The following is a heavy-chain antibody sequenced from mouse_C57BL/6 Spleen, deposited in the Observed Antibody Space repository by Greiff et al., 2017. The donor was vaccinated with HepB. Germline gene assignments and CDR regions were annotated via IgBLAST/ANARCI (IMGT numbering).Heavy chain of an antibody. V-gene: IGHV5-6*01. CDR2: ISSGGSYT. Sequence: EVQLVESGGDLVKPGGSLKLSCAASGFTFSSYGMSWVRQTPDKRLEWVATISSGGSYTYYPDSVKGRFTISRDNAKNTLYLQMSSLKSADTAMYYCARHYYYYGSSCFDYWGQGTTLTVSS. J-gene: IGHJ2*01. D-gene: IGHD1-1*01. CDR1: GFTFSSYG. CDR3: ARHYYYYGSSCFDY.